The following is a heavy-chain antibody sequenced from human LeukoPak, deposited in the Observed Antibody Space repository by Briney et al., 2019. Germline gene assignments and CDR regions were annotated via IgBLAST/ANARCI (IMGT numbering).Heavy chain of an antibody. V-gene: IGHV1-2*02. Sequence: GASVKVSCKASGYTFTSYDINWVRQATGQGLEWMGWMNPNSGGTNYAQKFQGRVTMTRDTSITTAYMELSRLRSDDTAVYYCARDYGDHNWFDPWGQGTLVTVSS. CDR1: GYTFTSYD. CDR3: ARDYGDHNWFDP. D-gene: IGHD4-17*01. J-gene: IGHJ5*02. CDR2: MNPNSGGT.